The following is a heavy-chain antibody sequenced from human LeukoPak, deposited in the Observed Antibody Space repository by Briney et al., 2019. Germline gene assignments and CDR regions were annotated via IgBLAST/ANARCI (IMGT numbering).Heavy chain of an antibody. CDR3: AKPYAYSSGYPATDC. Sequence: PGGSLRLSCAASGFTFSSYSMNWVRQAPGKGLEWVSAISGSGGSTYYADSVKGRFTISRDNSKNTLYLQMNSLRAEDTAVYYCAKPYAYSSGYPATDCWGQGTLVTVSS. D-gene: IGHD3-22*01. V-gene: IGHV3-23*01. CDR1: GFTFSSYS. CDR2: ISGSGGST. J-gene: IGHJ4*02.